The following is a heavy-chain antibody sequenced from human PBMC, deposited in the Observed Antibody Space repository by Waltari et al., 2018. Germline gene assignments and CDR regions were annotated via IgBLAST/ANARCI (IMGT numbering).Heavy chain of an antibody. CDR2: IFPGDSNT. CDR1: GYSFTRYW. V-gene: IGHV5-51*01. CDR3: ARQPSHSYGIRHFDY. J-gene: IGHJ4*02. Sequence: EVQLVQSGAEVQKPGESPKISCAGSGYSFTRYWIGWVRQLPGKGLEWMGVIFPGDSNTKYSPSFRGQVTISADNSITTAYLQWSSLKASDTAIYFCARQPSHSYGIRHFDYWGQGTPVTVS. D-gene: IGHD5-18*01.